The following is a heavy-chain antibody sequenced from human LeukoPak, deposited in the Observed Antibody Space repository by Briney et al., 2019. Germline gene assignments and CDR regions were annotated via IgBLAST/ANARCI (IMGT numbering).Heavy chain of an antibody. CDR3: ASGAVAGTSTPSFDY. D-gene: IGHD6-19*01. V-gene: IGHV4-39*01. CDR2: IYYSGST. CDR1: SGSISSSSYY. J-gene: IGHJ4*02. Sequence: SETLSLTCTVSSGSISSSSYYWGWIRQPPGKGLEWIGSIYYSGSTYYNPSLKSRVTISVDTSKNQFSLKLSSVTAADTAVYYCASGAVAGTSTPSFDYWGQGTLATVSS.